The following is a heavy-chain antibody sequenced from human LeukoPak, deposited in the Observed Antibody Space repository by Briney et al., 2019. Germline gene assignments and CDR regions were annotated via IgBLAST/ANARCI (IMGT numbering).Heavy chain of an antibody. D-gene: IGHD3-3*01. Sequence: SETLPLTCAVYGGSFSGYYWSWIRQPPGKGLEWIGEINHSGSTNYNPSLKSRVTISVDTSKNQFSLKLSSVTAADTAVYYCARVATIFGVVMEAYYYYYGMDVWGQGTTVTVSS. J-gene: IGHJ6*02. V-gene: IGHV4-34*01. CDR1: GGSFSGYY. CDR2: INHSGST. CDR3: ARVATIFGVVMEAYYYYYGMDV.